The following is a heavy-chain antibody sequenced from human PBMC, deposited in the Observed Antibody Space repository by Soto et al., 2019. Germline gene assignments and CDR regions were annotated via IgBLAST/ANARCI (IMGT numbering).Heavy chain of an antibody. D-gene: IGHD2-15*01. V-gene: IGHV4-31*03. J-gene: IGHJ1*01. Sequence: SETLSLTCTVAGGSISSGGYYWSWIRQHPGKGLEWIGYIYYSGSTYYNPSLKSRVTISVDTSKNQFSLKLSSVTAADTAVYYCARGIEELLLDSRLYFQHWGQGTLVTVSS. CDR2: IYYSGST. CDR3: ARGIEELLLDSRLYFQH. CDR1: GGSISSGGYY.